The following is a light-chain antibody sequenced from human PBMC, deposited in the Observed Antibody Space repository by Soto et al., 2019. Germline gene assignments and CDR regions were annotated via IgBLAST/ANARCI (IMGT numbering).Light chain of an antibody. Sequence: SVLTQPASVSGSPGQSITISCTGTSVGNYVSWYQQHPGKAPKLIIFEVTNRPSGVSDRFSGSQSDNTASLTISGLQAEDEADYYCSSFTSTTTWVFGGGTKVTVL. J-gene: IGLJ3*02. CDR3: SSFTSTTTWV. V-gene: IGLV2-14*01. CDR2: EVT. CDR1: SVGNY.